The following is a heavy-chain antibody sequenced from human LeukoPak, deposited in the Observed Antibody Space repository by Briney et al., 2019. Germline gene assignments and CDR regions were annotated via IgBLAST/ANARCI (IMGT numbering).Heavy chain of an antibody. Sequence: PSETLSLTCTVSGGPIDSFFWNWIRQPPGKGLEWIGYIYNSGSTKYSPSLKSRITMSRDTSKKQFSLKLTSVTAADTAMYYCARHLYYDSSGYRAFDIWGQGTMVTVSS. CDR1: GGPIDSFF. CDR2: IYNSGST. D-gene: IGHD3-22*01. CDR3: ARHLYYDSSGYRAFDI. V-gene: IGHV4-59*08. J-gene: IGHJ3*02.